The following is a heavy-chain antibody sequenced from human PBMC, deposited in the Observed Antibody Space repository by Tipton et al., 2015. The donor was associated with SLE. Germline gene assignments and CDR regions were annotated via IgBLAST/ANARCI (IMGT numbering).Heavy chain of an antibody. CDR1: GGSMTNYY. D-gene: IGHD1-20*01. CDR3: ARHMRYNWNYFDN. CDR2: VHYSGST. J-gene: IGHJ4*02. V-gene: IGHV4-59*08. Sequence: TLSLTCIVSGGSMTNYYWSWIRQPPGKGLEWIGYVHYSGSTNYNPSLQSRVTVSVDTSKNHFSPTLSSVTAADTAAYYCARHMRYNWNYFDNWGQGSLVIVSS.